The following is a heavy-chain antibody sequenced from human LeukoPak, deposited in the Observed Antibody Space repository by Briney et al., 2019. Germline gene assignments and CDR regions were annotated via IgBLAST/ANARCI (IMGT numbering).Heavy chain of an antibody. D-gene: IGHD3-10*01. J-gene: IGHJ6*02. CDR1: GGSISSYY. Sequence: SETLSLTCTVSGGSISSYYWSWIRQPPGKGLEWIGYIYYSGSTNYNPSLKSRVTISVDTSKNQFSLKLSSVTAADTAVYYCARAGRRITMVRGVMDVWGQGTTVTVSS. CDR2: IYYSGST. V-gene: IGHV4-59*12. CDR3: ARAGRRITMVRGVMDV.